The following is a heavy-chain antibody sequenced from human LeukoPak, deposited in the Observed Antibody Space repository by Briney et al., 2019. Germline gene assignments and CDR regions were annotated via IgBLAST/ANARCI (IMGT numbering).Heavy chain of an antibody. J-gene: IGHJ4*01. CDR1: GYSISSGYH. D-gene: IGHD1-1*01. Sequence: SETLSLTCTVSGYSISSGYHWGWIRQPPGKGLEWIGNIYRSGSTYYNPSLKSRVTISVDTSRNQFSLKLSSVTAADTAVYYCGRVNWILD. CDR2: IYRSGST. CDR3: GRVNWILD. V-gene: IGHV4-38-2*02.